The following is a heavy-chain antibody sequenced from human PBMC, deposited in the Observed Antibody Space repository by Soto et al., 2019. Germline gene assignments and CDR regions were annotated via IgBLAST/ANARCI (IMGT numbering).Heavy chain of an antibody. D-gene: IGHD3-22*01. CDR1: GFTFSSYE. CDR3: ARDVGDYYDSSGYYFDF. Sequence: GGSLRLSCAASGFTFSSYEMNWVRQAPGKGLEWVSYISSSGSTIYYADSVKGRFTISRDNAKNSLYLQMNSLRAEDTAVYYCARDVGDYYDSSGYYFDFWGQGTLVTVSS. J-gene: IGHJ4*02. V-gene: IGHV3-48*03. CDR2: ISSSGSTI.